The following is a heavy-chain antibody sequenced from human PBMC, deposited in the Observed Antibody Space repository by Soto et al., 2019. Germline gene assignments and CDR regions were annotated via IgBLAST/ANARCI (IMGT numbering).Heavy chain of an antibody. CDR3: VNELHISDWF. Sequence: GSLRLSCSASGFPFSEYSMYWVRKTPGKGMEYVSAIGTNGNGQYYADSAMGRFTISRDNSEIKLYLQISSLRFDDSAPYYCVNELHISDWFWVRGTLVTVSS. V-gene: IGHV3-64D*06. J-gene: IGHJ4*02. CDR2: IGTNGNGQ. CDR1: GFPFSEYS. D-gene: IGHD3-9*01.